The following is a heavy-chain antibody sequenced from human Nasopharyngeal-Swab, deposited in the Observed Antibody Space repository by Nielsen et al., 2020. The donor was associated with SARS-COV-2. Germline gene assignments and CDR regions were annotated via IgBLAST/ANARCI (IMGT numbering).Heavy chain of an antibody. CDR2: ILRESGTI. V-gene: IGHV3-9*01. Sequence: SLKISCAASGFTFDDYAMHWVRQAPGKGPEWVSGILRESGTIGYADSVRGRFTISRDNAKDSLYLEINSLRPEDTALYYCVKDMGTVTAGLGYWGQGTLVTVSA. D-gene: IGHD2-21*02. CDR3: VKDMGTVTAGLGY. J-gene: IGHJ4*02. CDR1: GFTFDDYA.